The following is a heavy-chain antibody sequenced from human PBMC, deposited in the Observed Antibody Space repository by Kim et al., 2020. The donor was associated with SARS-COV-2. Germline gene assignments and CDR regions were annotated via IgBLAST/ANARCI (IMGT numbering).Heavy chain of an antibody. V-gene: IGHV3-30*03. CDR1: GFTFSSYG. CDR3: ARDRSSSWYYYYGMDV. CDR2: ISYDGSNK. J-gene: IGHJ6*02. Sequence: GGSLRLSCAASGFTFSSYGMHWVRQAPGKGLEWVAVISYDGSNKYYAGSVKGRFTISRDNSKDTLYLQMNSLRAEDTAVYYCARDRSSSWYYYYGMDVWGQGTTFTVSS. D-gene: IGHD6-13*01.